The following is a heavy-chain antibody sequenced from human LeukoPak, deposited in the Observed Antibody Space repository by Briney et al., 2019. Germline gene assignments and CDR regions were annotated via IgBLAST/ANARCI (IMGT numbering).Heavy chain of an antibody. CDR1: GYTFTSYA. D-gene: IGHD2-2*02. V-gene: IGHV1-3*01. J-gene: IGHJ5*02. CDR2: INAGNGNT. Sequence: EASVKVSCKASGYTFTSYAMHWVRQAPGQRLEWMGWINAGNGNTKYSQKFQGRVTITRDTSASTAYMELSSLRSEDTAVYYCARGGPSGYQLLYGWFDPWGQGTLVTVSS. CDR3: ARGGPSGYQLLYGWFDP.